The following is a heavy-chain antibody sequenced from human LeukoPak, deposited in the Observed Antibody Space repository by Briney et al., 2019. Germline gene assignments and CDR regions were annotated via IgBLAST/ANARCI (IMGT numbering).Heavy chain of an antibody. D-gene: IGHD6-19*01. J-gene: IGHJ2*01. V-gene: IGHV3-53*01. Sequence: GGSLRLSCAASGFTVSSNYMSWVRQSPGKGLEWVSVIYSGGSTYYADSVKGRFTISRDNSKNTVHLQMNSLRVEDTAVFYCARPYSSGWYGGFDLWGRGTLVTVSS. CDR1: GFTVSSNY. CDR3: ARPYSSGWYGGFDL. CDR2: IYSGGST.